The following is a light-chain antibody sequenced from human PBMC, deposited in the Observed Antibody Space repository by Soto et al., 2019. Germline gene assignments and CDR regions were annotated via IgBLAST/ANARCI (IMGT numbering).Light chain of an antibody. CDR2: DVS. J-gene: IGLJ2*01. CDR1: SSDVGGYNY. V-gene: IGLV2-11*01. CDR3: SSYAGFNI. Sequence: QSALTQPRSVSGSPGQSVTISCTGTSSDVGGYNYVSWYQQHPGKAPKLMIYDVSKRPSGVPDRFSGSTSGNTASLTISGLRAEDGAIYHCSSYAGFNIFGAGTQLTVL.